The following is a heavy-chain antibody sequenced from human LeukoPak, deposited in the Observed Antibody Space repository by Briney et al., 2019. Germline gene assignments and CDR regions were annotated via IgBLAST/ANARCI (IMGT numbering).Heavy chain of an antibody. Sequence: GGSLRLSCEASGFTFSAYAMTWVRQAPGKGLEWVSAISGSAGSTYYADSVKGRFTISRDNSKNTLYLQMNSLRAEDTAVYYCAKGVTYYYDSSGYYGFDPWGQGTLVTVSS. CDR1: GFTFSAYA. CDR2: ISGSAGST. CDR3: AKGVTYYYDSSGYYGFDP. D-gene: IGHD3-22*01. J-gene: IGHJ5*02. V-gene: IGHV3-23*01.